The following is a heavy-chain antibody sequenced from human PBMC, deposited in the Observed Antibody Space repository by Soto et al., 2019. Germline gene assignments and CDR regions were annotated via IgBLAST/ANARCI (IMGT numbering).Heavy chain of an antibody. CDR2: IWYDGSNK. V-gene: IGHV3-33*01. J-gene: IGHJ6*02. D-gene: IGHD3-10*01. CDR3: ARDPSGSGSYYNVKDYYYGMDV. CDR1: GFTFSSYG. Sequence: GGSLRLSCAASGFTFSSYGMHWVRQAPGKGLEWVAVIWYDGSNKYYADSVKGRFTISRDNSKNTLYLQMNSLRAEDTAVYYCARDPSGSGSYYNVKDYYYGMDVWGQGTTVTVSS.